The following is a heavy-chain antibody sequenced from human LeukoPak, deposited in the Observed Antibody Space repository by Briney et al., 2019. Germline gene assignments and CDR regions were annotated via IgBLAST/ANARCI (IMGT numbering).Heavy chain of an antibody. CDR1: GFTFSSYW. V-gene: IGHV3-74*01. D-gene: IGHD6-19*01. J-gene: IGHJ5*02. CDR2: INSDGSST. CDR3: ARVGYSSGWYRA. Sequence: PGGSLRLSCAASGFTFSSYWMHWVRQAPGKGLVWFSRINSDGSSTSYADSVKGRFTISRDNAKNTLYLQMNSLRAEDTAVYYCARVGYSSGWYRAWGQGTLVTVSS.